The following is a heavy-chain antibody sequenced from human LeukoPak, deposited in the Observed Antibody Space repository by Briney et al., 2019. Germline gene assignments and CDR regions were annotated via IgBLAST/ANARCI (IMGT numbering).Heavy chain of an antibody. V-gene: IGHV3-74*01. J-gene: IGHJ4*02. Sequence: GGSLRLSCAASGFTFSSNWVHWVRQAPGKGLVWVSRINSDGSSTSYADSVKGRFTISRDNARNTLYLQMNSLRAEDTAVYYCARGATPFDYGGNSVYWGQGNLVTVSS. CDR2: INSDGSST. CDR3: ARGATPFDYGGNSVY. CDR1: GFTFSSNW. D-gene: IGHD4-17*01.